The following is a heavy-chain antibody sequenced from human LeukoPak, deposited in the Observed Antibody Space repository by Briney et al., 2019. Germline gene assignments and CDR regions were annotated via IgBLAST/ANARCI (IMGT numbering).Heavy chain of an antibody. V-gene: IGHV1-2*02. CDR1: GYTFTDSY. Sequence: ASVKVSCKASGYTFTDSYMHWVRQAPGQGLEWMGWINPKTGGTNYAQRFQGRVTMTRDTSIRTAYMELSSLGSDDTAVYYCARDGRLTIFVRGIITEGSPPKNWGQGTLVTVSS. CDR3: ARDGRLTIFVRGIITEGSPPKN. CDR2: INPKTGGT. J-gene: IGHJ4*02. D-gene: IGHD3-10*01.